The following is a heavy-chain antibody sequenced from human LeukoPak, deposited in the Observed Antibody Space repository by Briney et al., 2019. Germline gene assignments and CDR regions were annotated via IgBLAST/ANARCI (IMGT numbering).Heavy chain of an antibody. V-gene: IGHV3-74*01. CDR1: GFTFSSYA. CDR2: INIDGSSG. CDR3: TREVSGSLYFDY. J-gene: IGHJ4*02. Sequence: QTGGSLRLSCAASGFTFSSYAMSWVRQAPGKGLVWASRINIDGSSGSYADSVEGRFTISRDNAKNTLYLQMNSLRAEDTAVYYCTREVSGSLYFDYWGQGTLVTVSS. D-gene: IGHD1-26*01.